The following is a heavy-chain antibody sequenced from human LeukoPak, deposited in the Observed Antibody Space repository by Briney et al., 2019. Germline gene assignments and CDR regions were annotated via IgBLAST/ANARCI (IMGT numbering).Heavy chain of an antibody. V-gene: IGHV3-48*01. CDR1: GFTFSSYG. CDR2: ISSSSSTI. Sequence: GGSLRLSCAASGFTFSSYGMHWVRQAPGKGLEWVSYISSSSSTIYYADSVKGRFTISRDNAKNSLYLQMNSLRAEDTAVYYCARATGGLDYWGQGTLVTVSS. J-gene: IGHJ4*02. D-gene: IGHD2-8*02. CDR3: ARATGGLDY.